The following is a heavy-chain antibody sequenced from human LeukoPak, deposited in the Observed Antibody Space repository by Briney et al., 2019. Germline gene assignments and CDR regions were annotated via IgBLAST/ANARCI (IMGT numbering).Heavy chain of an antibody. J-gene: IGHJ3*02. CDR2: ISSSGSTI. CDR3: ARESPNYVAFDI. D-gene: IGHD1-7*01. CDR1: GFTFSSYE. V-gene: IGHV3-48*03. Sequence: GGFLRLSCAASGFTFSSYEMNWVRQAPGKGLEWVSYISSSGSTIYYADSVKGRFTISRDNAKNSLYLQMNSLRAEDTAVYYCARESPNYVAFDIWGQGTMVTVSS.